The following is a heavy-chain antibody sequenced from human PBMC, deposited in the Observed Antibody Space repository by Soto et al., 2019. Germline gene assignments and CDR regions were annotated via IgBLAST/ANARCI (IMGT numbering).Heavy chain of an antibody. CDR3: ARTYYSDSKGYYRTFDY. D-gene: IGHD3-22*01. J-gene: IGHJ4*02. Sequence: GGSLRLSCAASGFTFGSYAMSWVRLAPGKGLEWVSVAGPSGSSTFYADSVRGRFTISRDNVENTLYLQMNSLRVADTALYFCARTYYSDSKGYYRTFDYWGQGTLVTVSS. V-gene: IGHV3-23*01. CDR1: GFTFGSYA. CDR2: AGPSGSST.